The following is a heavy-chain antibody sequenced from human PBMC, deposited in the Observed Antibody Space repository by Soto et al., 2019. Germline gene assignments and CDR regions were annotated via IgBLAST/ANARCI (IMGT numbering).Heavy chain of an antibody. Sequence: HVTVKESGPVLVKPTETLTLTCTVSGFSLSNAGLGVSWIRQPPGKALEWLAHIFSNDEKSYSTSLKSRLTISKDTSESQVVLTMTNMDPVDTATYYCASTYSTSWYWFDPWGQGTLVTVSS. CDR1: GFSLSNAGLG. CDR2: IFSNDEK. CDR3: ASTYSTSWYWFDP. J-gene: IGHJ5*02. V-gene: IGHV2-26*04. D-gene: IGHD6-13*01.